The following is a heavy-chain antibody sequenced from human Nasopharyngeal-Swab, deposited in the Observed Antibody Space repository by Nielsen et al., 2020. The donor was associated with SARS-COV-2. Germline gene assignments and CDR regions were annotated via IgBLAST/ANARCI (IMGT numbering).Heavy chain of an antibody. D-gene: IGHD3-16*01. CDR2: IYYSGST. CDR3: ARGGAGYYYYMDV. V-gene: IGHV4-30-4*08. CDR1: GGSISSGDYY. J-gene: IGHJ6*03. Sequence: SEPLSLTCTVSGGSISSGDYYWSWIRQPPGKGLEWIGYIYYSGSTYYNPSLKSRVTISVDTSKNQFSLKLSSVTAADTAVYYCARGGAGYYYYMDVWGKGTTVTVSS.